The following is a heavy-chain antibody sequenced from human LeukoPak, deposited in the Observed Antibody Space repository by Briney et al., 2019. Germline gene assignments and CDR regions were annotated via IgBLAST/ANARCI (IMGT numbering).Heavy chain of an antibody. CDR2: ISAYNGNT. Sequence: GASVKVSCKASGYTFTSYDINWVRQATGQGLEWMGWISAYNGNTNYAQKLQGRVTMTTDTSTSTAYMELRSLRSDDTAVYYCARKREMGYMDVWGKGSTVTISS. J-gene: IGHJ6*03. D-gene: IGHD2-8*01. CDR1: GYTFTSYD. CDR3: ARKREMGYMDV. V-gene: IGHV1-18*01.